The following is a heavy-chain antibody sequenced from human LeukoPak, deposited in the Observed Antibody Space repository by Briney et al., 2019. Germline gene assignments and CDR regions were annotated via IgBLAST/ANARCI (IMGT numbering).Heavy chain of an antibody. V-gene: IGHV3-7*01. Sequence: PGGSLRLSCAASGFTFSNYWMSWVRQAPGEGQEWVANIKEDGSEKYYMDSVKGRFTISRDNAKNSLYLEMNSLRAEDTAVYYCARDPVNSGYYYAHWGQGTLVTVSS. CDR3: ARDPVNSGYYYAH. J-gene: IGHJ4*02. D-gene: IGHD3-22*01. CDR2: IKEDGSEK. CDR1: GFTFSNYW.